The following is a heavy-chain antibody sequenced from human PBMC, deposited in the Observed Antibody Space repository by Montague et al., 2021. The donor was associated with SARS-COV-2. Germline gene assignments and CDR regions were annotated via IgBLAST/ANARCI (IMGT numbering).Heavy chain of an antibody. J-gene: IGHJ3*02. V-gene: IGHV4-4*02. CDR2: IYHTGST. CDR3: ARFPTSYYYDSKAAPTTPDAFDI. D-gene: IGHD3-22*01. Sequence: SETLSLTCVVSGDSLLPDNWWTWVRLPPGKVLSWVGEIYHTGSTKYNTSIKSRVTISVDTSKNPFSLKLSSVTAADTAVYYCARFPTSYYYDSKAAPTTPDAFDIWGQGTMVTVSS. CDR1: GDSLLPDNW.